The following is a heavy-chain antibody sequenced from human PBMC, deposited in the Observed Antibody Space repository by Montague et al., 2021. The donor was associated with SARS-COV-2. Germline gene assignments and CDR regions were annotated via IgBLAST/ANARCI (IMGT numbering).Heavy chain of an antibody. CDR1: GGSISSGGYY. V-gene: IGHV4-39*01. CDR2: IYYSGST. J-gene: IGHJ4*02. D-gene: IGHD6-19*01. CDR3: ATTGGPTTVAGPFDY. Sequence: SETLSLTCTVSGGSISSGGYYWDWIRQPPGMGLGWIGTIYYSGSTDYXPSLKSRVTISVDTSRNQFSLKVSSVTAADTAVYYCATTGGPTTVAGPFDYWGQGTPVTVSS.